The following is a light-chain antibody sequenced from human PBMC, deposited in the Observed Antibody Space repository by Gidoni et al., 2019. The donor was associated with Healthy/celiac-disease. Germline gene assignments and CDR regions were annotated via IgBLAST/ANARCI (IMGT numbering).Light chain of an antibody. J-gene: IGLJ3*02. Sequence: SYELTQPPSVSVTPGQTARIACSGDALPRQYAYLYQQRPGQAPVLIIYKDTERPSGIPERFSGATSGTTVTLTITDVQTEDEAAYYCQSTDGSRTSLVFGGGTKLTVL. CDR2: KDT. V-gene: IGLV3-25*03. CDR1: ALPRQY. CDR3: QSTDGSRTSLV.